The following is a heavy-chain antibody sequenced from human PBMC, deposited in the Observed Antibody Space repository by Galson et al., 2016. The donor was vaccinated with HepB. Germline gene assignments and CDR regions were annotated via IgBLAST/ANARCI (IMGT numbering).Heavy chain of an antibody. J-gene: IGHJ6*02. D-gene: IGHD2-2*01. CDR1: GYTFTSYY. V-gene: IGHV1-46*01. CDR3: ARRGSSTSSFYYGMEV. Sequence: SVKVSCKAAGYTFTSYYMHWVRQAPGQGLEWMGIINPSGGSTSYAQKFQGRVTMTSDTSTSTVYMELSSLRSEDTAVYYCARRGSSTSSFYYGMEVWAKGPRSPSP. CDR2: INPSGGST.